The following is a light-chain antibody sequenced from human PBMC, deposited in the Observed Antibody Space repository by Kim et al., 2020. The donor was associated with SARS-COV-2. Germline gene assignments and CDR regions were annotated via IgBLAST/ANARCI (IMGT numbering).Light chain of an antibody. J-gene: IGKJ1*01. Sequence: DIQMTQSPSSLSASVGDRVTITCRASQGISNSLAWYQQKPGKGPKVLIYDASTLQAGVPSRFSGSGSGTDFTLTISSLQPEDVATYYCQKYNSAPWTFGQGTKVDIK. V-gene: IGKV1-27*01. CDR1: QGISNS. CDR2: DAS. CDR3: QKYNSAPWT.